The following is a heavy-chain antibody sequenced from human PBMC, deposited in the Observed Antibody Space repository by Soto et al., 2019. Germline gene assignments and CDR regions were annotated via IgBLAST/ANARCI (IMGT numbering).Heavy chain of an antibody. CDR2: ISGSGGST. V-gene: IGHV3-23*01. CDR3: SKSKRPLKTTSSGSLHLHAFDI. Sequence: PGGSLRLSCAASGFTFSSYAMSWVRQAPGKGLEWVSAISGSGGSTYYADSVKGWFTISRDNSKNTLYLQMNSLRAEDTAVKYCSKSKRPLKTTSSGSLHLHAFDIWGQGTMVTVSS. D-gene: IGHD6-19*01. J-gene: IGHJ3*02. CDR1: GFTFSSYA.